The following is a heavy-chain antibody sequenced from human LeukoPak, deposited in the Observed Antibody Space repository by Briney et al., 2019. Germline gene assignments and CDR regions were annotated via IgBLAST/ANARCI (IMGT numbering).Heavy chain of an antibody. Sequence: GGSLRLSCAASGFTFDTYRMNWVRQAPGKGLEWVSSISSGNSYINYADSVKGRFTISRDNAKNSLYLLLNSLRAEDTAVYYCASRWSGEDWGQGTLVTVSS. CDR2: ISSGNSYI. D-gene: IGHD2-15*01. V-gene: IGHV3-21*01. J-gene: IGHJ4*02. CDR1: GFTFDTYR. CDR3: ASRWSGED.